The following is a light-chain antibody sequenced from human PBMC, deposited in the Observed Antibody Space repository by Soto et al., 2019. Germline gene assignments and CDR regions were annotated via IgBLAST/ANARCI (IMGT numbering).Light chain of an antibody. CDR3: ISYTVSRSYV. CDR2: RVS. J-gene: IGLJ1*01. CDR1: SSDIGAYNH. Sequence: QSALTQPASVSGSPGQSITISCSGSSSDIGAYNHVAWFQQFPGKTPKLVIYRVSDRPSGVSYRFSGSKSGNTASLTISGLQADDEADYYCISYTVSRSYVFGTGTKVTVL. V-gene: IGLV2-14*01.